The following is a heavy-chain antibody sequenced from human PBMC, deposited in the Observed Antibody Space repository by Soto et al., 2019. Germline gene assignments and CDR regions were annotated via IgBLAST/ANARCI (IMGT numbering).Heavy chain of an antibody. J-gene: IGHJ6*02. D-gene: IGHD5-12*01. CDR3: AREGGSSAYDYRGGMDV. CDR2: ISSSSSYI. Sequence: EVQLLESGGGLVQPGGSLRLSCAASGFTFRSYAMNWVRQAPGKGLEWVSSISSSSSYIFYADSVKGRFTISRDNAKNSLYLQMNSLRAEDTAVYYCAREGGSSAYDYRGGMDVWGQGTTVTVSS. V-gene: IGHV3-21*01. CDR1: GFTFRSYA.